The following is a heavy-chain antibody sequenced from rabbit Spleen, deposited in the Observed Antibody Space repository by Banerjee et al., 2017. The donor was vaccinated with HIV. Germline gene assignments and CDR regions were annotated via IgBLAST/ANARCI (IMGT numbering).Heavy chain of an antibody. CDR3: ASRAWISSSGYYVPNL. Sequence: QSLEESGGDLVKPGASLTLTCTASGFDLSSGYWIYWVRQAPGKGLEWIASIYVGTSDSAYYAAWAKGRFTISEASSTTVTLLMTSLTAADTATYFCASRAWISSSGYYVPNLWARAPSSPS. J-gene: IGHJ4*01. CDR2: IYVGTSDSA. V-gene: IGHV1S40*01. D-gene: IGHD1-1*01. CDR1: GFDLSSGYW.